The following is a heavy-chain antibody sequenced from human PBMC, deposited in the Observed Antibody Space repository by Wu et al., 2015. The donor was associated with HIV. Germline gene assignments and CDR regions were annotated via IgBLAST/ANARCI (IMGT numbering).Heavy chain of an antibody. J-gene: IGHJ2*01. CDR3: RRNKRTDYRSALPFLVRRFGRRGDQ. V-gene: IGHV1-69*05. CDR2: INPLFGTT. Sequence: VQLVQSGGEVKKPGASVRVACKASGYIFSDYGINWVRQAPGQGLEWMGGINPLFGTTKFAQKFRGQTHDHHGRTEDYSLFGAEQPRNLGRTRPSYYCRRNKRTDYRSALPFLVRRFGRRGDQRGRG. D-gene: IGHD4-11*01. CDR1: GYIFSDYG.